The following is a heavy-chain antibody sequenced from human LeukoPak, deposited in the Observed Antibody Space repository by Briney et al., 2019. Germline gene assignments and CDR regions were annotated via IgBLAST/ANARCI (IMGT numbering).Heavy chain of an antibody. CDR3: ARTGYSGYDILTGYYTDVRYFDY. D-gene: IGHD3-9*01. Sequence: SVKVSCKASGGTFSSYAISWVRQAPGQGLEWMGGIIPIFGTANYAQKFQGRVTITADESTSTAYMELSSLRSEDTAVYYCARTGYSGYDILTGYYTDVRYFDYWGQGTLVTVPS. J-gene: IGHJ4*02. CDR2: IIPIFGTA. V-gene: IGHV1-69*13. CDR1: GGTFSSYA.